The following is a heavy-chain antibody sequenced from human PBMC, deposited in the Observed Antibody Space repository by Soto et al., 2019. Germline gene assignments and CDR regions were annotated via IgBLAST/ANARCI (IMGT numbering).Heavy chain of an antibody. V-gene: IGHV3-30-3*01. CDR2: ISYDGSNK. CDR1: GFTFCSYA. CDR3: ARDTYSSSWYYFDY. D-gene: IGHD6-13*01. Sequence: LRLSCAASGFTFCSYAMHWVRQAPGKGLEWVAVISYDGSNKYYADSVKGRFTISRDNSKNTLYLQMNSLRAEDTAVYYCARDTYSSSWYYFDYWGQGTLVTVSS. J-gene: IGHJ4*02.